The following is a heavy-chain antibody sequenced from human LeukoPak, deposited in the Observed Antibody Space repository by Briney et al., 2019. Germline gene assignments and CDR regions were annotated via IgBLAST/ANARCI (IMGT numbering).Heavy chain of an antibody. J-gene: IGHJ3*02. V-gene: IGHV4-30-2*01. Sequence: SETLSLTCAVSGDSIGSGGYSWSWIRQPPGKGLEWIGYIHHSGSTYYNPSLKSRVTISVDTSKNQFSLKLSSVTAADTAVYYCARLSVGGGYNYDAFDIWGQGTMVTVSS. CDR1: GDSIGSGGYS. CDR2: IHHSGST. CDR3: ARLSVGGGYNYDAFDI. D-gene: IGHD5-24*01.